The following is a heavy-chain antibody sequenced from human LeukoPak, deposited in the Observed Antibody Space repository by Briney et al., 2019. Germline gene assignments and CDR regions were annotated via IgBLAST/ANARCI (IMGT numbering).Heavy chain of an antibody. D-gene: IGHD3-16*01. CDR2: IYPGDCDT. J-gene: IGHJ6*02. CDR3: ARQAQSFGGMEV. V-gene: IGHV5-51*01. Sequence: GESLKISCKGSGYSFTSKWIGWVRPMPGKGLEWMGIIYPGDCDTRYSPSFQRQVTISDDKSISTAYLQWSSLKASDTAMYYCARQAQSFGGMEVWGQGTPVTVSS. CDR1: GYSFTSKW.